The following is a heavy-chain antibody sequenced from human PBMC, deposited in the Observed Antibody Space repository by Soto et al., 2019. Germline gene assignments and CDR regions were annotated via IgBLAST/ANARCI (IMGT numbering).Heavy chain of an antibody. CDR3: VRWDGFFGAGGVD. D-gene: IGHD3-16*01. CDR2: INGYNGKA. CDR1: GYIFTKYY. J-gene: IGHJ4*02. V-gene: IGHV1-18*01. Sequence: QVQLVQSVTELRNPGASVKLSCKASGYIFTKYYIAWVRHAPGHGLEWMGMINGYNGKANYGQDFRGRVIMTTDTSTKTAYMDLRSLTSDDTGVYYCVRWDGFFGAGGVDWGQGTLVTVS.